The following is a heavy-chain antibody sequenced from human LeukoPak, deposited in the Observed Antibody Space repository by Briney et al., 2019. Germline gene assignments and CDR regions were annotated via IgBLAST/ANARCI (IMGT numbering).Heavy chain of an antibody. D-gene: IGHD2-2*01. J-gene: IGHJ4*02. V-gene: IGHV3-7*01. CDR2: IKPDGSEK. CDR1: GLTFTDFW. Sequence: PGGSLRLSCAASGLTFTDFWMNWVRQAPGRGLERVANIKPDGSEKYYVDSVKGRFAISRDNAKNEVYLEMNSLRAEDTGVYYCSGRDSSRSPRAYWGQGTLVSVSS. CDR3: SGRDSSRSPRAY.